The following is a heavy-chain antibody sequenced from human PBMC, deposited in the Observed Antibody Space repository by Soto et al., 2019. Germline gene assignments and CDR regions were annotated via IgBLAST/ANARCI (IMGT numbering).Heavy chain of an antibody. CDR1: GGSISSGGYY. CDR2: IYYSGIT. V-gene: IGHV4-31*03. J-gene: IGHJ6*02. Sequence: QVQLQESGPGLVKPSQTLSLTCTVSGGSISSGGYYWSWIRQHPGKGLEWIGYIYYSGITYYNPSLKSRVTISVDTSKNQFSLKLSSVTAADTAVYYCARSDCSGGSCYSFYYYGMDVWGQGTTVSV. D-gene: IGHD2-15*01. CDR3: ARSDCSGGSCYSFYYYGMDV.